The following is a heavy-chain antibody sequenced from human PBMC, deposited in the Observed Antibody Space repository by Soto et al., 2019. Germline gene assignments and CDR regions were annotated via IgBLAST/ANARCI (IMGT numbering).Heavy chain of an antibody. CDR1: GFTFDDYA. D-gene: IGHD2-15*01. CDR2: ISWNSGDI. CDR3: TRDVRHSGLGWYFDL. J-gene: IGHJ2*01. Sequence: EMQLVESGGGSVQPGRSLRLSCTASGFTFDDYAMHWVRQAPEKGLEWVSRISWNSGDIGYGDSVKGRFTISRDNAKNSLYLPMDNLRLEDTAFYYCTRDVRHSGLGWYFDLCGRGTLVTVSS. V-gene: IGHV3-9*01.